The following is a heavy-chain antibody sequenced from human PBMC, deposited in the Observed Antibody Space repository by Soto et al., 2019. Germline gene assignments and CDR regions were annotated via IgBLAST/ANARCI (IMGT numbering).Heavy chain of an antibody. D-gene: IGHD3-22*01. V-gene: IGHV3-33*01. CDR2: IWYDGSNK. CDR1: GFTFSSYG. Sequence: PGGSLRLSCAASGFTFSSYGMHWVRQAPGKGLEWVAVIWYDGSNKYYADSVKGRFTISRDNSKNTLYLQMNSLRAEDTAVYYCAREIYDSSRYGRGGLDYWGKGTLVTVSS. J-gene: IGHJ4*02. CDR3: AREIYDSSRYGRGGLDY.